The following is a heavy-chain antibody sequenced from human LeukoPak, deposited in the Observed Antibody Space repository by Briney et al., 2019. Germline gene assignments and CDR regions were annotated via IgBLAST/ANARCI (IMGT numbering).Heavy chain of an antibody. CDR3: AKAGSSGWSSSGGDY. CDR1: GFTFSNFA. J-gene: IGHJ4*02. D-gene: IGHD6-19*01. V-gene: IGHV3-23*01. Sequence: PGGSLRLSCAASGFTFSNFAMSWVRQAPGQGLASVSTISGSGGSTFYADSVKGRFTISRDNSKNTLFLQMNGLRAEDTAIYYCAKAGSSGWSSSGGDYWGQGSLVTVSS. CDR2: ISGSGGST.